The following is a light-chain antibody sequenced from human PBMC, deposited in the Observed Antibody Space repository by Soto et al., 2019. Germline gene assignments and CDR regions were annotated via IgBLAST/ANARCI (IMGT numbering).Light chain of an antibody. Sequence: EIVLTQSPGTLSLSLGERATLSCRASQSVRSRYLAWYQQKPGQAPRLLIYGSSSRPPGIPDRVSGSGSGTEFTLTISRLEPEDFAVYYCQQYGTSPQTFGQGTKVEIK. J-gene: IGKJ1*01. CDR3: QQYGTSPQT. CDR2: GSS. V-gene: IGKV3-20*01. CDR1: QSVRSRY.